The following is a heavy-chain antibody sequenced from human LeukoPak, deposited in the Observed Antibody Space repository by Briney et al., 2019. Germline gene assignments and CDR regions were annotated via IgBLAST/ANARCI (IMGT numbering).Heavy chain of an antibody. CDR1: GFTFSSYA. V-gene: IGHV3-23*01. CDR3: AKDTYSGYDSADY. D-gene: IGHD5-12*01. J-gene: IGHJ4*02. Sequence: GGSLRLSCAASGFTFSSYAMSWVRQAPGKGLEWVSAISGSGGSAYYADSVKGRFTISRDNSKNTLYLQMNSLRAEDTAVYCCAKDTYSGYDSADYWGQGTLVTVSS. CDR2: ISGSGGSA.